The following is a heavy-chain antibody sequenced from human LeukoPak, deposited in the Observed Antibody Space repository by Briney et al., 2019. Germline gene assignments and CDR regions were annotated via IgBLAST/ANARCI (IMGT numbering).Heavy chain of an antibody. V-gene: IGHV1-69*13. CDR3: ARGEGREDIVVVPAAMFDY. CDR1: GGTFGSYA. J-gene: IGHJ4*02. Sequence: ASVKVSCKASGGTFGSYAITWVRQAPGQGLEWMGGIIPIFGTANYAQKFQGRVTITADESTSTAYMELSSLRSEDTAVYYCARGEGREDIVVVPAAMFDYWGQGTLVTVSS. CDR2: IIPIFGTA. D-gene: IGHD2-2*01.